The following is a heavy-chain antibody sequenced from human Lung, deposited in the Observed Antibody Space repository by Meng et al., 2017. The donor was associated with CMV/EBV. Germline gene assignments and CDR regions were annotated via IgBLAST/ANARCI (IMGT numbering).Heavy chain of an antibody. CDR2: IYSGGTST. V-gene: IGHV3-23*03. J-gene: IGHJ6*02. CDR1: GFTFSSYA. Sequence: GESLKISCAASGFTFSSYAMSWVRQAPGKGLEWVSLIYSGGTSTYYADSVKGRFTTSRDNSKNTLYLQMNSLRAEDTAVYYCAKDLMDSSGWYEYYYHGMDFWGQGTXVTVSS. D-gene: IGHD6-19*01. CDR3: AKDLMDSSGWYEYYYHGMDF.